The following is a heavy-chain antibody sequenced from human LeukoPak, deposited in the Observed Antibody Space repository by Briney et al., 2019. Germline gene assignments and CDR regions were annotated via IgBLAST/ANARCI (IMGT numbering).Heavy chain of an antibody. Sequence: ASVKVSCKASGYTFTSYGISWVRQAPGQGLEWMGWISAYNGNTNYSQKFQGRVTMTTDTSTSTAYMELRSLRFDDTAVYYCARDLGLLWPRDYWGQGTLVTVST. D-gene: IGHD2-21*01. V-gene: IGHV1-18*01. CDR2: ISAYNGNT. J-gene: IGHJ4*02. CDR1: GYTFTSYG. CDR3: ARDLGLLWPRDY.